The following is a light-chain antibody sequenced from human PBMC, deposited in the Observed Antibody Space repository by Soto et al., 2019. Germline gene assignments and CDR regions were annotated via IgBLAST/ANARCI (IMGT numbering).Light chain of an antibody. CDR2: AAS. Sequence: AIRMTQSPSSFSASTGDRVTITCRASQGISSYLAWYQQKPGKAPKLLIYAASTLQSGVPSRFSGSGSGTDFTLTISCLQSEDFATYYCQKYNSAPSITFGQGTRLEIK. V-gene: IGKV1-8*01. J-gene: IGKJ5*01. CDR1: QGISSY. CDR3: QKYNSAPSIT.